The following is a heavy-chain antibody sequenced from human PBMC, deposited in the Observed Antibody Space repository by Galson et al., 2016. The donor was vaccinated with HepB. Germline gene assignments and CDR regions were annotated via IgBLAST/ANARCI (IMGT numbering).Heavy chain of an antibody. D-gene: IGHD6-25*01. CDR3: AKVPHHSTGWPREIDY. J-gene: IGHJ4*02. CDR1: GFTFSSYA. CDR2: LTCSGGGT. Sequence: SLRLSCAASGFTFSSYAMNWVRPAPGKGLEWVATLTCSGGGTYYADSVKGRFTISRDNSKKPLYLEMISLRAGDTAVYYCAKVPHHSTGWPREIDYWGQGTLVIVSS. V-gene: IGHV3-23*01.